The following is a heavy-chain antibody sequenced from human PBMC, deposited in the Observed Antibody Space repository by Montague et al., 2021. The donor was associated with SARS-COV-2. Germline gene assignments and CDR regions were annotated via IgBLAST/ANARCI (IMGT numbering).Heavy chain of an antibody. CDR2: NYYIGST. J-gene: IGHJ4*02. V-gene: IGHV4-59*01. CDR1: GGSISNYY. D-gene: IGHD3-10*01. Sequence: SETLSLTCTVSGGSISNYYWCWIRQPPGKGLERMGHNYYIGSTNNNPSPKSRGTITLDTTTSQFSLKLSSVTAADTAAYYCASVQRGYCCGWGVSARFDYWGQGTLVTVSS. CDR3: ASVQRGYCCGWGVSARFDY.